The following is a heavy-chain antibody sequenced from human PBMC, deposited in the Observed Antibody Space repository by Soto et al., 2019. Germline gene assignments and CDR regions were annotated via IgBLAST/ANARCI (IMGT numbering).Heavy chain of an antibody. V-gene: IGHV3-21*01. D-gene: IGHD1-26*01. CDR3: ARGGRAFDY. CDR2: ITSSSSYM. Sequence: EVQLVESGGGLVKPGESLRLSCAASGFTFSSYSMNWVRQAPGKGLEWVSSITSSSSYMSYADSVKGRFTISRDNAKNSLYLQMNSRRAEDTAVYYCARGGRAFDYWGQGTLVTVSS. J-gene: IGHJ4*02. CDR1: GFTFSSYS.